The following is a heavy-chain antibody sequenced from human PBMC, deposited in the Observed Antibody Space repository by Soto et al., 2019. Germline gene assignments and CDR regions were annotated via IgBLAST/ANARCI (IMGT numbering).Heavy chain of an antibody. CDR2: ISYDGSNK. CDR3: AKADIDGATIDY. CDR1: GFTFSSYG. D-gene: IGHD5-12*01. V-gene: IGHV3-30*18. J-gene: IGHJ4*02. Sequence: QVQLVESGGGVVQPGRSLRLSCAASGFTFSSYGMHWVRQAPGKGLEWVAVISYDGSNKYYADSVKGRFTISRDNSKNTLYLQMNSLRAEDTAVYYCAKADIDGATIDYWGQGTLVTVSS.